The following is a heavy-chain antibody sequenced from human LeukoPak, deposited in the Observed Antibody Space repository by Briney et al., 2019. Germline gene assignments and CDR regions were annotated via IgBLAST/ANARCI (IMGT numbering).Heavy chain of an antibody. V-gene: IGHV4-59*01. Sequence: SETLSLTCTVSVGSISSYYWSWIRQPPGKGLEWIGYMYRTGSTNYNPSLKSRVTITPDTSKNQFSLRLTSVTAADTAVYYCAREGTYGWYNWFDPWGQGTLVTVSS. CDR3: AREGTYGWYNWFDP. CDR1: VGSISSYY. J-gene: IGHJ5*02. D-gene: IGHD6-19*01. CDR2: MYRTGST.